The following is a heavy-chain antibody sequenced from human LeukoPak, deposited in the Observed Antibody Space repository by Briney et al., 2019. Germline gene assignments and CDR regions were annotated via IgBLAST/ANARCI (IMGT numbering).Heavy chain of an antibody. Sequence: SETLSLTCTVSGGSISSYYWSWIRQPPGKGLEWIGYIYYTGSTNYNPSLKSRVTISVDTSKNQFSLKLSSVTAADTAVYYCARTTEAHSWRTRYYDYYMDVWGKGTTVTVSS. CDR2: IYYTGST. D-gene: IGHD6-13*01. J-gene: IGHJ6*03. V-gene: IGHV4-59*01. CDR3: ARTTEAHSWRTRYYDYYMDV. CDR1: GGSISSYY.